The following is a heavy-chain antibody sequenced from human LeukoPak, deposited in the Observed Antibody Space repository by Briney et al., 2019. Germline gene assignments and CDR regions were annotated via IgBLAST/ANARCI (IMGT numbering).Heavy chain of an antibody. Sequence: GGSLRLSCAASGFTFSSYEMNWVRQAPGKGLEWVSYISSSGSPIYYADSVKGRFTISKDNAKHSLYLQMNGLRAEDTAAYYCANQPWGGGGYWGQGTLVTVSS. CDR3: ANQPWGGGGY. J-gene: IGHJ4*02. CDR1: GFTFSSYE. CDR2: ISSSGSPI. D-gene: IGHD3-16*01. V-gene: IGHV3-48*03.